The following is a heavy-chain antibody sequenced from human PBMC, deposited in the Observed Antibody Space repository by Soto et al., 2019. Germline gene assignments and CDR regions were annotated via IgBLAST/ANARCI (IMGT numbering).Heavy chain of an antibody. J-gene: IGHJ6*02. CDR3: ARAIYGGNSWTNQPDYYYYYGMDV. D-gene: IGHD4-17*01. V-gene: IGHV3-33*01. Sequence: GGSLRLSCAASGFTFSSYGMHWVRQAPGKGLEWVAVIWYDGSNKYYADSVKGRFTISRDNSKNTLYLQMNSLRAEDTAVYYCARAIYGGNSWTNQPDYYYYYGMDVWGQGTTVTVSS. CDR1: GFTFSSYG. CDR2: IWYDGSNK.